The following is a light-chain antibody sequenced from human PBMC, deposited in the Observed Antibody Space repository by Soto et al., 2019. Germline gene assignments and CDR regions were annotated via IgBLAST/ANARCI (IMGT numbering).Light chain of an antibody. CDR2: GES. CDR1: QSVNGNY. J-gene: IGKJ2*01. CDR3: QQYGSSFRYT. V-gene: IGKV3-20*01. Sequence: EIVLTQSPGTLSLSPGERATLSCRASQSVNGNYLTWYQQKPGQAPRLLNYGESTRATGTPGRFSGSGSGTVFTLAISRLEPEDFAVYYCQQYGSSFRYTFGQGTKLEIK.